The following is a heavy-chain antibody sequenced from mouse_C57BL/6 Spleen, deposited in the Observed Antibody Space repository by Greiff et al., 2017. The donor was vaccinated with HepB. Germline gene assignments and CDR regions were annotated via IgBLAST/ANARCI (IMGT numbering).Heavy chain of an antibody. CDR2: IYPRSGNT. CDR3: ARDYGYGYWYFDV. V-gene: IGHV1-81*01. CDR1: GYTFTSYG. J-gene: IGHJ1*03. D-gene: IGHD2-2*01. Sequence: VQLQQSGAELARPGASVKLSCKASGYTFTSYGISWVKQRTGQGLEWIGEIYPRSGNTYYNEKFKGKATLTADKSSSTAYMELRSLTSEDSAVYFCARDYGYGYWYFDVWGTGTTVTVSS.